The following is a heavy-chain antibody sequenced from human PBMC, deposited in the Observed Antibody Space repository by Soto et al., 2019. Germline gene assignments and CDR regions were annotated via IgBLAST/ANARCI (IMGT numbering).Heavy chain of an antibody. V-gene: IGHV3-15*07. J-gene: IGHJ6*02. D-gene: IGHD2-15*01. Sequence: QLVEAGGGLVRPGGSLRLSCSASGFSISSAWMNWVRQAPGKGLEWVGRNKTKIEGETTHYAAPVNGRFTVSRDDSKNMLYLQMNSLKADDTALYYCTTGSVEGVWGQGTTVTVSS. CDR2: NKTKIEGETT. CDR1: GFSISSAW. CDR3: TTGSVEGV.